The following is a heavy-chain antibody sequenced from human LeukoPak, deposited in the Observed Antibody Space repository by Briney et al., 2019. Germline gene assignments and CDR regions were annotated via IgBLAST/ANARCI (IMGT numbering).Heavy chain of an antibody. V-gene: IGHV3-21*01. CDR3: AKDGTASTLAEYFQH. J-gene: IGHJ1*01. CDR1: GLTFSSYT. D-gene: IGHD6-13*01. CDR2: ISSSSSYI. Sequence: GGSLRLSCAASGLTFSSYTMNWVRQAPGKGLEWVSSISSSSSYIYYADSVKGRFTISRDNAKNSLYLQMNSLRAEDTAVYYCAKDGTASTLAEYFQHWGQGTLVTVSS.